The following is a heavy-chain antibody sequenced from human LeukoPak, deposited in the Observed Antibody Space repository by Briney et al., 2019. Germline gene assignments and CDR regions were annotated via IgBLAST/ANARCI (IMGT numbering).Heavy chain of an antibody. CDR1: GYTLTELS. CDR2: FDPEDGET. V-gene: IGHV1-24*01. J-gene: IGHJ3*02. Sequence: ASVKVSSKVSGYTLTELSMHWVRQAPGKGLEWMGGFDPEDGETIYAQKFQGRVTMTEDTSTDTAYMELSSLRSEDTAVYYCATDRRVSWYYDILPHAFDIWGQGTMVTVSS. CDR3: ATDRRVSWYYDILPHAFDI. D-gene: IGHD3-9*01.